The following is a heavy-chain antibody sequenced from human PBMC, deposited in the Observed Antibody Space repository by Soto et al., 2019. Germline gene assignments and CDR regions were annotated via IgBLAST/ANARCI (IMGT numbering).Heavy chain of an antibody. V-gene: IGHV4-61*08. Sequence: PSETLSLTCTVSGGSVSSGDYYWSWIRQPPGKELEWIGMVYYSGSTNYNPSLKSRVTISVDTSRNQFSLKLSSLTAADTAVYYCARATVSPFNWFDPWGQGILVTVSS. CDR3: ARATVSPFNWFDP. D-gene: IGHD4-4*01. J-gene: IGHJ5*02. CDR2: VYYSGST. CDR1: GGSVSSGDYY.